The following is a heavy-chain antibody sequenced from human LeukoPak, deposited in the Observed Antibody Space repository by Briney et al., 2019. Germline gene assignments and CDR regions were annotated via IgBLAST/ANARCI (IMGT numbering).Heavy chain of an antibody. CDR1: GYTFTSYA. D-gene: IGHD6-19*01. CDR2: INAGNGNT. J-gene: IGHJ3*02. Sequence: ASVKVSCKASGYTFTSYAMHWVRQAPGQRLEWMGWINAGNGNTKYSQKFQGRVTIPRDTSASTASMELSSLSSEDTAVYYCARVGCIAVAGSSGAFDIWGQRTMVTVSS. CDR3: ARVGCIAVAGSSGAFDI. V-gene: IGHV1-3*01.